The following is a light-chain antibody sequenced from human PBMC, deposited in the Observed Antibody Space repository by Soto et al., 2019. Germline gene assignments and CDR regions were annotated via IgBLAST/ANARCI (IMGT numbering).Light chain of an antibody. CDR3: QQFNSYPLS. CDR1: QGISSS. J-gene: IGKJ4*01. Sequence: DIQLTQSPSFLSASVGDRVTITCRASQGISSSLAWYQQNPRKAPRLLISAASTLQSGVSSRFSGSGSGTEFTLTISSLQPEDFATYYCQQFNSYPLSFGGGTKVEIK. V-gene: IGKV1-9*01. CDR2: AAS.